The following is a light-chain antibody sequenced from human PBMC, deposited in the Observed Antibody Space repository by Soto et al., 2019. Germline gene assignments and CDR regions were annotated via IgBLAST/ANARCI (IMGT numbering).Light chain of an antibody. CDR1: NINIGDNH. Sequence: QSVLTQPPSVSAAPGQRVTIPCSGSNINIGDNHVSWYQHLPGTAPKLVVYANDRRPSDPPGRFSGSKSGTSAKSVITGLQTGDEAVYYCGTWDDSLFSFVFGPGTKVTVL. CDR3: GTWDDSLFSFV. CDR2: AND. J-gene: IGLJ1*01. V-gene: IGLV1-51*01.